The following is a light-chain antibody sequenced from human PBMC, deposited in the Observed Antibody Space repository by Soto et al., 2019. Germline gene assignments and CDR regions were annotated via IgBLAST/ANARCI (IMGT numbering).Light chain of an antibody. CDR2: DAS. CDR1: QNIRTN. Sequence: EIVMTQSPATLSVSPGERATLSCRASQNIRTNLAWYQQKPGQAPRLLVYDASTRATGIPARISGSGSGTEFTLTIRSLQSEDFAVYYCQQYNNWRSFGQGTKVDIK. J-gene: IGKJ1*01. CDR3: QQYNNWRS. V-gene: IGKV3D-15*01.